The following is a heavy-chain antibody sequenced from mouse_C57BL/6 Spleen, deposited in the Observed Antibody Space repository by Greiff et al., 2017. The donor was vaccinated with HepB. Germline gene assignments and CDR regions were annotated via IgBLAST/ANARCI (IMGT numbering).Heavy chain of an antibody. CDR2: IDPETGGT. CDR3: TRVPRLRPWYFDV. CDR1: GYTFTDYE. D-gene: IGHD2-4*01. V-gene: IGHV1-15*01. J-gene: IGHJ1*03. Sequence: VQLQQSGAELVRPGASVTLSCKASGYTFTDYEMHWVKQTPVHGLEWIGAIDPETGGTAYNQKFKGKAILTADKSSSTAYMELRRLTSDDSAVYYCTRVPRLRPWYFDVWGTGTTVTVSS.